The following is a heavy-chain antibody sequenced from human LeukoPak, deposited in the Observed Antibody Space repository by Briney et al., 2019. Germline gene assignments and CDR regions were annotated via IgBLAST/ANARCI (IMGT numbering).Heavy chain of an antibody. CDR3: ARDGRIAVAGTDYYYMDV. CDR2: ISSSSSYI. J-gene: IGHJ6*03. Sequence: GGSLRLSCAASGFTFSSYSMDWVRQAPGKGLEWVSSISSSSSYIYYADSVKGRFTISRDNAKNSLYLQMNSLRAEDTAVYYCARDGRIAVAGTDYYYMDVWGKGTTVAVSS. V-gene: IGHV3-21*01. D-gene: IGHD6-19*01. CDR1: GFTFSSYS.